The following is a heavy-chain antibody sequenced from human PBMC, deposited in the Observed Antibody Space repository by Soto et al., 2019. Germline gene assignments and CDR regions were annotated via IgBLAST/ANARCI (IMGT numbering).Heavy chain of an antibody. Sequence: SETLSLTCTVSGGSISSYYWSWIRQPPGKGLEWIGYIYYSGSTNYNPSLKSRVTISVDTSKNQFSLKLSSVTAADTAVYYCARGPRIAAAARRVDFQHWGQGTLVTVSS. D-gene: IGHD6-13*01. CDR3: ARGPRIAAAARRVDFQH. CDR1: GGSISSYY. V-gene: IGHV4-59*08. CDR2: IYYSGST. J-gene: IGHJ1*01.